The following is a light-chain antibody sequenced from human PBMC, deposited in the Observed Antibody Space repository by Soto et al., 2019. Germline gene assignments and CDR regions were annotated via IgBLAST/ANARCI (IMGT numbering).Light chain of an antibody. V-gene: IGKV1-5*01. Sequence: DIQMTQSPSTLSASVGDRVTITCRASQSISSWLAWYQQKPGKAPKLLIYDASSLESGVPSRFRGSGSGTEITLTISRLQPDDFATQYCQQYNSYWYTFGQGTKLEIK. CDR1: QSISSW. CDR3: QQYNSYWYT. J-gene: IGKJ2*01. CDR2: DAS.